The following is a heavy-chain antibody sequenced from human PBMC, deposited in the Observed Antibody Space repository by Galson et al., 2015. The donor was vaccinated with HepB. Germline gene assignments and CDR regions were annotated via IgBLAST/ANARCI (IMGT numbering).Heavy chain of an antibody. J-gene: IGHJ4*02. CDR1: GFSLSTSGVG. Sequence: PALVKPTQTLTLTCTFSGFSLSTSGVGVGWIRQPPGKALEWLAPIYWDDDKRYSPSLKSRLTITKDTSKNQVVRTMTNMDPVATATYYCAHLSEVPVFLTPFHYRGQGALVTVSS. CDR2: IYWDDDK. CDR3: AHLSEVPVFLTPFHY. D-gene: IGHD2-21*01. V-gene: IGHV2-5*02.